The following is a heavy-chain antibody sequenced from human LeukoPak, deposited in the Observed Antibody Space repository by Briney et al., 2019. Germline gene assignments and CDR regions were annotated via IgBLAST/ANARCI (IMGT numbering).Heavy chain of an antibody. CDR3: AKELPGSSGWSYYYYYGMDV. J-gene: IGHJ6*02. CDR2: IRYDGSNK. Sequence: GGSLRLSCAASEFTFGSYGIHWVRQAPGKGLEWVEFIRYDGSNKYYADSVKGRFTISRDNSKNTLYLQMNSLRAEDTAVYYCAKELPGSSGWSYYYYYGMDVWGQGTTVTVSS. CDR1: EFTFGSYG. V-gene: IGHV3-30*02. D-gene: IGHD6-19*01.